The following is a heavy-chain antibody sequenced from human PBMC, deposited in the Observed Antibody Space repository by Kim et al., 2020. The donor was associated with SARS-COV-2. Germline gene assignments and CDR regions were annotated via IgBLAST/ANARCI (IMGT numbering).Heavy chain of an antibody. V-gene: IGHV3-11*05. D-gene: IGHD3-16*02. CDR2: ISSSSSYT. CDR3: ARVGYDYVWGSYRDYYYYCGMDV. CDR1: GFTFSDYY. Sequence: WGSLRLSFAASGFTFSDYYMSWIRQAPGKGLEWVSYISSSSSYTNYADSVKGRFTISRDNAKNSLYLQMNSLRAEDTAVYYCARVGYDYVWGSYRDYYYYCGMDVWGQGTTVTVSS. J-gene: IGHJ6*02.